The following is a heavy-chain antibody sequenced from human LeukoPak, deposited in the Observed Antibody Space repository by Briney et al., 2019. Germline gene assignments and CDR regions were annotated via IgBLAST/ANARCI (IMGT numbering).Heavy chain of an antibody. V-gene: IGHV1-2*02. J-gene: IGHJ4*02. D-gene: IGHD3-22*01. Sequence: ASVKVSCKASGYTFTGYYMHWVRQAPGQGLEWMGWINPNSGGTNYAQKFQGRVTMTRDTSTSTVYMELSSLRSEDTAVYYCARDRGSSGYHDYWGQGTLVTVSS. CDR2: INPNSGGT. CDR3: ARDRGSSGYHDY. CDR1: GYTFTGYY.